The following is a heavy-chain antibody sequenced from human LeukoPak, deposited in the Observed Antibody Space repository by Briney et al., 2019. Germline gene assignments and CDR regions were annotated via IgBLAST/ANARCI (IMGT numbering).Heavy chain of an antibody. V-gene: IGHV4-39*01. CDR3: SRSHDYGGLYFYYYMDV. J-gene: IGHJ6*03. CDR1: GGSISSRSDY. Sequence: SETPSLTCTVSGGSISSRSDYWGWIRQTPGKGLEWIGNLDSSGSTYYNPSLKSRVTISVGTSKNQFSLNLRSVTAADTAIYFCSRSHDYGGLYFYYYMDVWGKGTTVTVSS. CDR2: LDSSGST. D-gene: IGHD4-23*01.